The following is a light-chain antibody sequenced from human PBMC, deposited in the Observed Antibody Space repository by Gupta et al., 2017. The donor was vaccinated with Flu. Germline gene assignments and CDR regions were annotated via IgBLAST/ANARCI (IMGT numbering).Light chain of an antibody. CDR1: NIESKS. Sequence: SYVLTQPPSVSVAPGKTARIPCGGDNIESKSVHWYQQKPGQAPVLLVYDDSDRRSGTPERISGSNSGNSATLTVSRVEAGDEADYYCQVGDMSTDLVVFGGGTKLTVL. J-gene: IGLJ2*01. CDR2: DDS. CDR3: QVGDMSTDLVV. V-gene: IGLV3-21*03.